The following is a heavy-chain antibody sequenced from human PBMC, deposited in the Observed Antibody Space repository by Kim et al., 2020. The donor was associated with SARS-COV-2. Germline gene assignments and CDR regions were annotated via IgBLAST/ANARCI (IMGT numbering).Heavy chain of an antibody. J-gene: IGHJ4*02. CDR1: GGSISSSSYY. Sequence: SETLSLTCTVSGGSISSSSYYWGWIRQPPGKGLEWIGSIYYSGSTYYNPSLKSRVTISVDTSKNQFSLKLSSVTAADTAVYYCARLQNTAKTDYWGQGTLVTVSS. D-gene: IGHD5-18*01. CDR2: IYYSGST. CDR3: ARLQNTAKTDY. V-gene: IGHV4-39*01.